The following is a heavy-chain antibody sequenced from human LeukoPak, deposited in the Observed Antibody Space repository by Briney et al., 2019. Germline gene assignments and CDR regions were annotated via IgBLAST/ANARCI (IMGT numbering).Heavy chain of an antibody. Sequence: GGSLRLSCAASGFTFSSCWMHWVRQAPGKGLVWLSRINSDGSSTNYADSVKGRFTISRDNAKNSLYLQMSSLRAEDTAVYYCARLWGGSSGYYYWGQGTLVTVSS. D-gene: IGHD3-22*01. CDR3: ARLWGGSSGYYY. J-gene: IGHJ4*02. V-gene: IGHV3-74*01. CDR1: GFTFSSCW. CDR2: INSDGSST.